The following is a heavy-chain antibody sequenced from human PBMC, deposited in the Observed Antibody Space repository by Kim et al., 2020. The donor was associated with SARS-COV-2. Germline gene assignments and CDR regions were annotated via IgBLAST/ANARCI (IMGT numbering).Heavy chain of an antibody. D-gene: IGHD2-15*01. V-gene: IGHV3-74*01. CDR3: ARLISASRSMDV. J-gene: IGHJ6*02. Sequence: TESVRGRCSIPRDNAKNTLVLTMNSLRADDTATYYCARLISASRSMDVWGQGTTVTVSS.